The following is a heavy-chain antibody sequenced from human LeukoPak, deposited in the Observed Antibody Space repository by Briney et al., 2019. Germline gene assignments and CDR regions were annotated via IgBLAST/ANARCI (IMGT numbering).Heavy chain of an antibody. CDR1: GGSFSGYY. Sequence: SETLSLTCAVYGGSFSGYYWSWIRQPPEKGLEWIGEINHSGSTNYNPSLKSRVTISVDTSKNQFSLKLSSVTAADTAVYYCERGVIIRGDRTEIAAAGKNPYYGMDVWGQGTTVTVSS. D-gene: IGHD6-13*01. V-gene: IGHV4-34*01. CDR3: ERGVIIRGDRTEIAAAGKNPYYGMDV. CDR2: INHSGST. J-gene: IGHJ6*02.